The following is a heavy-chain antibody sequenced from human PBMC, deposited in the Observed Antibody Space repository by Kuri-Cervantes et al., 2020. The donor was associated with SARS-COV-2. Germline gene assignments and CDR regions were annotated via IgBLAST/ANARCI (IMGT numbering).Heavy chain of an antibody. J-gene: IGHJ4*02. V-gene: IGHV4-30-2*01. D-gene: IGHD3-3*01. CDR1: GGSISSGGYY. CDR3: ARHSYDFWSGSEPFDY. CDR2: IYHSGST. Sequence: SETLSLTCTVSGGSISSGGYYWSWIRQPPGKGLEWIGYIYHSGSTYYNPSLKSRVTISVDTSKNQFSLKLSSVTAADTAVYYCARHSYDFWSGSEPFDYWGQGTLVTVSS.